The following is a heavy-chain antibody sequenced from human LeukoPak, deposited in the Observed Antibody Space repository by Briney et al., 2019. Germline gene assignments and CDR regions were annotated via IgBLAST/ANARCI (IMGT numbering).Heavy chain of an antibody. D-gene: IGHD1-26*01. CDR2: IIPIFGTA. Sequence: GASVKVSCKASGGTFSSYAISWVRQAPGQGLEWMGGIIPIFGTANYAQKFQGRVTITTDESTSTAYMELSSLRSEDTAVYYCARVVRERGRNRADDAFDIWGQGTMVTVSS. CDR3: ARVVRERGRNRADDAFDI. V-gene: IGHV1-69*05. J-gene: IGHJ3*02. CDR1: GGTFSSYA.